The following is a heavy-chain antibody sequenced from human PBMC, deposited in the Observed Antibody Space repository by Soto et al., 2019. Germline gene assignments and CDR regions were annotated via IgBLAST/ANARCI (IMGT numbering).Heavy chain of an antibody. Sequence: GGSLSLSCTASGFTFDDYAMHWVRQAPGKGLEWVSGISWNSGAIGYVDSVKARFTISRDNAKNSLYLQMNSLRAEDTALYYCAKDISGRGSFYYYYGVDVWGQGTTVTVSS. D-gene: IGHD1-26*01. CDR1: GFTFDDYA. CDR3: AKDISGRGSFYYYYGVDV. J-gene: IGHJ6*02. CDR2: ISWNSGAI. V-gene: IGHV3-9*01.